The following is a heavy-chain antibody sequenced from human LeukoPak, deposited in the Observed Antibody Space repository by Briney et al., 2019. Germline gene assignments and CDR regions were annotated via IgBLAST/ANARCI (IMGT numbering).Heavy chain of an antibody. D-gene: IGHD1-7*01. CDR2: ISGSGGST. CDR1: GFTFSSYA. J-gene: IGHJ4*02. CDR3: AKEGVSTGTRRGPGGY. V-gene: IGHV3-23*01. Sequence: GGSLRLSCAASGFTFSSYAMSWVRQAPGKGLEWVSAISGSGGSTYYADSVKGRFTISRDNSKNTLYLQMNSLRAEDTAVYYCAKEGVSTGTRRGPGGYWGQGTLVTVSS.